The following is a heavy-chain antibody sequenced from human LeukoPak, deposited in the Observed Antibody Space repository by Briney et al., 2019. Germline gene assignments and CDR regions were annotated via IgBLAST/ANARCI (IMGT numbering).Heavy chain of an antibody. CDR2: IIPIFGTA. CDR1: GGTFSSYA. Sequence: SVKVSCKASGGTFSSYAISWVRQAPGQGLEWMGGIIPIFGTANYAQKFQGRVTITTDESTSTAYMELSSLRSEDTAVYYCARGSSSSSESYYYYYMDVWGKGTTVTVSS. J-gene: IGHJ6*03. CDR3: ARGSSSSSESYYYYYMDV. D-gene: IGHD6-6*01. V-gene: IGHV1-69*05.